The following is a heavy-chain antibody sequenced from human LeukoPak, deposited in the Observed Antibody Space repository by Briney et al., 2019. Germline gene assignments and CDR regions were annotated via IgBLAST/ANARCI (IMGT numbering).Heavy chain of an antibody. D-gene: IGHD4-17*01. CDR3: AGRSDYGERGY. J-gene: IGHJ4*02. CDR1: GFTFSSYS. V-gene: IGHV3-21*01. CDR2: ISSSSSYI. Sequence: GGPLRLSCAASGFTFSSYSMNWVRQAPGEGLEWVSSISSSSSYIYYADSVKGRFTISRDNAKNSLYLQMNSLRAEDTAVYYCAGRSDYGERGYWGQGTLVTVSS.